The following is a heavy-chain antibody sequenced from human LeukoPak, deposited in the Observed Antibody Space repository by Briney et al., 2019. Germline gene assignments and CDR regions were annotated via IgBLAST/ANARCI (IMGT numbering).Heavy chain of an antibody. CDR2: INPNSGGT. V-gene: IGHV1-2*02. D-gene: IGHD3-3*01. CDR1: GYTFTGYY. CDR3: ARGINYDFWSGYYFDY. Sequence: VKVSCKASGYTFTGYYMHWVRQAPGQGLEWMGWINPNSGGTNYAQKFQGRVTMARDTSISTAYMELSRLRSDDTAVYYCARGINYDFWSGYYFDYWGQGTLVTVSS. J-gene: IGHJ4*02.